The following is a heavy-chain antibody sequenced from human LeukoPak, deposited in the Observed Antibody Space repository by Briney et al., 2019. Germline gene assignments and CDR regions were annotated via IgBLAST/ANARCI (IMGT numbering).Heavy chain of an antibody. CDR2: IYYSGST. J-gene: IGHJ6*02. CDR1: GGSISSYY. D-gene: IGHD1-14*01. Sequence: SETLSLTCTVSGGSISSYYWSWIRQPPGKGLEWIGYIYYSGSTNYNPSLKSRVTISVDTSKNQFSLKLSSVTAAGTAVYYCARQAEAHYYYGMDVWGQGTTVTVSS. CDR3: ARQAEAHYYYGMDV. V-gene: IGHV4-59*08.